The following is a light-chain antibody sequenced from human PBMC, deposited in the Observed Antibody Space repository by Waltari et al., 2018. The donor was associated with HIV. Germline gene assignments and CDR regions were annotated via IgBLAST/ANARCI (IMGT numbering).Light chain of an antibody. V-gene: IGLV1-44*01. Sequence: QSVLTQPPSASGPPGQRVTISCSGRSPNTGSNTVNWYQQFPGTAPKLRIYSNNQRPSGVPDRFSGSKSGTSASLAISGLQSEDEADYYCAVWDDSLNGWVFGGGTKLTVL. J-gene: IGLJ3*02. CDR2: SNN. CDR3: AVWDDSLNGWV. CDR1: SPNTGSNT.